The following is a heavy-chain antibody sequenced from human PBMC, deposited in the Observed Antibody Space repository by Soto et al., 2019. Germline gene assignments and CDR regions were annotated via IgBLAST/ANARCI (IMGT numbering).Heavy chain of an antibody. Sequence: GGSLRLSCAASGFSFSSYAMHWVRQAPGKGLEWVAVISYDGSNRNYPDSVKGRFTISRDNSKNTLYLQMNSLRAEDTAVYYCARGLEYGGTYFGHWGHGTLVTVSS. V-gene: IGHV3-30-3*01. CDR1: GFSFSSYA. J-gene: IGHJ1*01. CDR3: ARGLEYGGTYFGH. D-gene: IGHD2-15*01. CDR2: ISYDGSNR.